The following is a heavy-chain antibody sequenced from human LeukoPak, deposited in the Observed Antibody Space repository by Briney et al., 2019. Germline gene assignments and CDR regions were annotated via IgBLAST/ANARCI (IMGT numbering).Heavy chain of an antibody. Sequence: GGSLRLSCAASGLTFINYAMSWVRQAPGKGLEWVANIKQNGSEETYVDSVKGRFIISRDNAKNSLYLQMNSLRAEDTAVYYCADPGVGYWGQGTLVTVSS. V-gene: IGHV3-7*01. CDR2: IKQNGSEE. CDR1: GLTFINYA. J-gene: IGHJ4*02. CDR3: ADPGVGY. D-gene: IGHD2-8*01.